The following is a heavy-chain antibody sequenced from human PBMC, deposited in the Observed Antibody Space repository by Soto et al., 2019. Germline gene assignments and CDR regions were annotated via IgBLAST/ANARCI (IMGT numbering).Heavy chain of an antibody. V-gene: IGHV3-21*01. D-gene: IGHD4-4*01. CDR2: ISGSGIDI. CDR3: AREGVTNYTDYYFDL. Sequence: EVPLVESGGCLVKPGGSLRLSCAASGFAFYYYNMNWVRQAPGRGLGWVSSISGSGIDIHFTDSVKGRFTISRDNAKTSLYLQMDSLRPEDTAIYYCAREGVTNYTDYYFDLWGHGALVTVSS. J-gene: IGHJ4*01. CDR1: GFAFYYYN.